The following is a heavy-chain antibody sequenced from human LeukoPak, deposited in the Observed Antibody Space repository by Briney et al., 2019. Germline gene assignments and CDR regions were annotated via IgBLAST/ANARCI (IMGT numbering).Heavy chain of an antibody. CDR3: ARDIAARRMYYYYYYMDV. Sequence: ASVKVSCKASGYTFTSYYMHWVRQAPGQGLEWMGIINPSGGSTSYAQKFQGRVTMTRDTSTSTVYMELNSLRSEDTAVYYCARDIAARRMYYYYYYMDVWGKGTTVTASS. CDR1: GYTFTSYY. V-gene: IGHV1-46*01. CDR2: INPSGGST. D-gene: IGHD6-6*01. J-gene: IGHJ6*03.